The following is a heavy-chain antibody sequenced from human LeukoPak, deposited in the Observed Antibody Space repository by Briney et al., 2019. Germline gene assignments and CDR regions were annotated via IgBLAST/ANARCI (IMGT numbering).Heavy chain of an antibody. CDR2: ISGSGGST. Sequence: GGSLRLSCAASGFTFSSYAMSWVRQAPGKGLEWVSSISGSGGSTYYADSVKGRFTISRDNSKNTLYLQMNSLRAEDTAVYYCARGRGSWYGVYFDYWGQGTLVTVSS. CDR3: ARGRGSWYGVYFDY. J-gene: IGHJ4*02. CDR1: GFTFSSYA. D-gene: IGHD6-13*01. V-gene: IGHV3-23*01.